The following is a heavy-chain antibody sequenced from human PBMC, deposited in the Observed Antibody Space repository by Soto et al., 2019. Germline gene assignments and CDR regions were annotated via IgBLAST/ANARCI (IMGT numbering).Heavy chain of an antibody. CDR2: TYHGGGI. CDR1: GGSISSSNW. Sequence: QVQLQESGPGLVKPSGTLSLTCAVSGGSISSSNWWCWVRQPPGKGLAWMGETYHGGGINHNPSLLSRVTISLDKSRNKFSLRLTSVSAAATAIYSCVRLGCTSGWSGFDCLGRGLLVTVSS. CDR3: VRLGCTSGWSGFDC. V-gene: IGHV4-4*02. D-gene: IGHD6-19*01. J-gene: IGHJ4*02.